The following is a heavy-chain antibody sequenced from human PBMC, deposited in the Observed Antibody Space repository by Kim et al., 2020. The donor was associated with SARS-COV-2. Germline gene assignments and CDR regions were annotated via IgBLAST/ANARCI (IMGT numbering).Heavy chain of an antibody. J-gene: IGHJ6*02. D-gene: IGHD6-19*01. V-gene: IGHV3-20*03. Sequence: KGRFTITRDNAKNFLYLQMNSLRAEDTALYYCARGRKQWLTYYYYYGMDVWGQGTTVTVSS. CDR3: ARGRKQWLTYYYYYGMDV.